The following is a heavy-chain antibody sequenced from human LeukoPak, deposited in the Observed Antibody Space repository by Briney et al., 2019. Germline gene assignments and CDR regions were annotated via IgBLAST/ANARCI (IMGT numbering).Heavy chain of an antibody. D-gene: IGHD3-22*01. J-gene: IGHJ4*02. V-gene: IGHV3-48*04. Sequence: PGGSLRLSCAASGFTFSSYSMNWVRQAPGKGLEWVSYISSSSSTIYYADSVKGRFTISRDNAKNSLYLQMNSLRAEDTAVYYCARDDDSSRDWGQGTLVTVSS. CDR1: GFTFSSYS. CDR2: ISSSSSTI. CDR3: ARDDDSSRD.